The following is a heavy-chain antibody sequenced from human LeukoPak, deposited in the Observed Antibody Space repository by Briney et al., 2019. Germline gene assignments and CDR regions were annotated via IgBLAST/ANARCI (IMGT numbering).Heavy chain of an antibody. Sequence: EASVKVSCKASGYSITSYGISWVRQAPGQGLEWMGWITPYNGNTNYAQKLQGRVTMTTDTSTSTAYMELRSLRFDDTAVYYCARLSYDSSGYYYFAYWGQGTLVTVSS. CDR3: ARLSYDSSGYYYFAY. CDR2: ITPYNGNT. D-gene: IGHD3-22*01. J-gene: IGHJ4*02. CDR1: GYSITSYG. V-gene: IGHV1-18*01.